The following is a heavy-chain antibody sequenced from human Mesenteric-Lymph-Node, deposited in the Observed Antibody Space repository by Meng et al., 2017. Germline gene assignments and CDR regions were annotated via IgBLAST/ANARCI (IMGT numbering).Heavy chain of an antibody. Sequence: QITLKQAGPLLMNTTQTLTLTCTVSGFSLSTSGVGVGWIRPPPGKALEWLALIYWDDDKRYSPSLKSRLTITKDTSKNQVVLTMTNMDPVDTATYYCAHSLRFLEWSLFGYWGQGTLVTVSS. D-gene: IGHD3-3*01. CDR1: GFSLSTSGVG. CDR3: AHSLRFLEWSLFGY. J-gene: IGHJ4*02. V-gene: IGHV2-5*02. CDR2: IYWDDDK.